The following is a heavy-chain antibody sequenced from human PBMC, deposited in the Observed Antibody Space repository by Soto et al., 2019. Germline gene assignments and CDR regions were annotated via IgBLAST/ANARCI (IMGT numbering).Heavy chain of an antibody. Sequence: GGSLRLSCAASGFTFSSYAMHWVRQAPGKGLEWVAVISYDGSNKYYADSVKGRFTISRDNSKNTLYLQMNSLRAEDTAVYYCARDQITCRDGYNYLCSYYYYGMDVWGQGTTVTVSS. CDR1: GFTFSSYA. V-gene: IGHV3-30-3*01. D-gene: IGHD5-12*01. J-gene: IGHJ6*02. CDR2: ISYDGSNK. CDR3: ARDQITCRDGYNYLCSYYYYGMDV.